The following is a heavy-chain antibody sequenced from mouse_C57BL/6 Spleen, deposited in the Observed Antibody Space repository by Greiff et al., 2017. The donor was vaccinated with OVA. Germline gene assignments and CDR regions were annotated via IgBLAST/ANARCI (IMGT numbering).Heavy chain of an antibody. CDR2: IYPGDGDT. CDR3: ARSYYDYDGAMDY. CDR1: GYAFSSSW. D-gene: IGHD2-4*01. V-gene: IGHV1-82*01. Sequence: QVQLQQSGPELVKPGASVKISCKASGYAFSSSWMNWVKQRPGKGLEWIGRIYPGDGDTNYNGKFKGKATLTADKSSSTAYMQLSSLTSEDSAVYFCARSYYDYDGAMDYWGQGTSVTVSS. J-gene: IGHJ4*01.